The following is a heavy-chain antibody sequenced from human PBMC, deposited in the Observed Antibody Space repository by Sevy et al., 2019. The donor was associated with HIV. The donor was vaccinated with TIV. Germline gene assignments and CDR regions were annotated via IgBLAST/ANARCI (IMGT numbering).Heavy chain of an antibody. CDR2: FDPEDGTT. D-gene: IGHD3-22*01. Sequence: ASVKVSCKVSGYTLTQLSMHWVRQTPGKGLEWMGRFDPEDGTTIYAQKFQGRVTMTEDTSTDTAYLELSSLRSEDTAVYYCATTREYYSDNSGYLGYWGRGTLVTDSS. J-gene: IGHJ4*02. CDR3: ATTREYYSDNSGYLGY. V-gene: IGHV1-24*01. CDR1: GYTLTQLS.